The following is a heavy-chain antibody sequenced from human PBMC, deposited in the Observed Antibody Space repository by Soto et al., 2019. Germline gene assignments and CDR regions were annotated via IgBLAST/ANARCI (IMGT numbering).Heavy chain of an antibody. CDR2: MNPNSGNT. D-gene: IGHD2-15*01. CDR3: ARGHPKYGSGGSCYPKYYCNLDC. J-gene: IGHJ6*03. V-gene: IGHV1-8*01. CDR1: GSTFTSYD. Sequence: QVQLVQSGAEVKKPGASVKVSCKASGSTFTSYDINWVRQATGQGLEWMGWMNPNSGNTGYAQKFQGRATMTRNTGDDQKVQGRVSLDRKNSISTGKMERSRLGCENTAVYCCARGHPKYGSGGSCYPKYYCNLDCWGKGSTVTVS.